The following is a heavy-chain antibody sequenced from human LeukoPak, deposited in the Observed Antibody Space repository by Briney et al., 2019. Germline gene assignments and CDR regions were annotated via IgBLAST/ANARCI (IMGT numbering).Heavy chain of an antibody. D-gene: IGHD6-19*01. Sequence: GGSLRLSCAASGFTFSSYAMHWVRQAPGKGLEYVSAISSNGGSTYYANFVKGRFTISRDNSKNTLYLQMGSLRAEDMAVYYCARDGSSGWPIEWGQGTLVTVSS. CDR2: ISSNGGST. CDR3: ARDGSSGWPIE. V-gene: IGHV3-64*01. J-gene: IGHJ4*02. CDR1: GFTFSSYA.